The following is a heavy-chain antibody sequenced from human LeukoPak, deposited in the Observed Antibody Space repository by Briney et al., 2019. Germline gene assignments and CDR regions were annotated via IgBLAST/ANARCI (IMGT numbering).Heavy chain of an antibody. Sequence: GGSLRLSCAASGFTFSSYAMHWVRQAPGKGLEWVAVISYDGSNKYYADSVKGRFTISRDNSKNTLYLQMNSLRAEDTAVYYCARDFHSDYGDYEYESPFDYWGQGTLVTVSS. CDR3: ARDFHSDYGDYEYESPFDY. J-gene: IGHJ4*02. CDR2: ISYDGSNK. CDR1: GFTFSSYA. D-gene: IGHD4-17*01. V-gene: IGHV3-30*04.